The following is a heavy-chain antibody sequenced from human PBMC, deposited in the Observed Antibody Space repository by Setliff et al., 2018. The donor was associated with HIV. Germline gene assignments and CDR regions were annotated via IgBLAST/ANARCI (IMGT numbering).Heavy chain of an antibody. CDR2: IYYSGST. CDR3: ARVRVDYYDSSGYYSRSEYFQH. Sequence: SETLSLTCTVSGGSISSSSYYWGWIRQPPGKGLEWIGSIYYSGSTYYNPSLKSRVTISVDTSKNQFSLKLSSVTAADTAVYYCARVRVDYYDSSGYYSRSEYFQHWGQGTLVTVSS. CDR1: GGSISSSSYY. J-gene: IGHJ1*01. V-gene: IGHV4-39*07. D-gene: IGHD3-22*01.